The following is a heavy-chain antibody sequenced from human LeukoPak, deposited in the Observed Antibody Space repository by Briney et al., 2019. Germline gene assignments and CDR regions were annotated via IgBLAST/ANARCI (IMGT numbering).Heavy chain of an antibody. Sequence: KPGGSLRLSCAASGFTFSDYYMSWIRQAPGKGLEWVSYISSSGSTIYYADSVKGRFTISRDNAKNSLYLQMNSLRAEDTAVYYCARVPWYYDILTGYYTAWAFDIWGQGTMVTVSS. CDR1: GFTFSDYY. D-gene: IGHD3-9*01. V-gene: IGHV3-11*01. CDR2: ISSSGSTI. CDR3: ARVPWYYDILTGYYTAWAFDI. J-gene: IGHJ3*02.